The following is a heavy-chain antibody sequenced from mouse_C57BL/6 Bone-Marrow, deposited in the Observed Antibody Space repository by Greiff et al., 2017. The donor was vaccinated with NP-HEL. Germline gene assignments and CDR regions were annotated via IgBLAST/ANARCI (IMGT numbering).Heavy chain of an antibody. J-gene: IGHJ1*03. V-gene: IGHV1-81*01. CDR2: IYPRSGNT. CDR1: GYTFTSYG. Sequence: QVQLQQSGAELARPGASVKLSCKASGYTFTSYGISWVKQRTGQGLEWIGEIYPRSGNTYYNEKFKGKATLTADKSSSTAYMELRSLTSEDSAVYFCARSDGRWYFDVWGTGTTVTVSS. CDR3: ARSDGRWYFDV.